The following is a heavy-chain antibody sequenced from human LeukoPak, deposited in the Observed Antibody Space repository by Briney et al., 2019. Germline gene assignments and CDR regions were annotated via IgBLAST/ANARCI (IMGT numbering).Heavy chain of an antibody. J-gene: IGHJ4*02. D-gene: IGHD3-10*01. CDR1: GYSFTTYW. CDR3: TRGSGSGSYSHWAY. Sequence: GESLKISCKGYGYSFTTYWIGWVRQMPGKGLEWMGIIYPDDSDITYSPSFQGQVTISADKSISTAYLQWSSLKASDTAMYYCTRGSGSGSYSHWAYWGQGTLVTVSS. CDR2: IYPDDSDI. V-gene: IGHV5-51*01.